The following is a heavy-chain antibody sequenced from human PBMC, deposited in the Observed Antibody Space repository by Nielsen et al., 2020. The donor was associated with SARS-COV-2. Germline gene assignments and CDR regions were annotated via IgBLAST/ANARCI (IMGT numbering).Heavy chain of an antibody. J-gene: IGHJ6*02. CDR2: INPNSGGT. V-gene: IGHV1-2*06. CDR3: ASKGDYYGMDV. CDR1: GYTLTELS. Sequence: ASVKVSCKVSGYTLTELSMHWVRQAPGQGLEWMGRINPNSGGTNYAQKFQGRVTMTRDTSISTAYMELSRLRSDDTAVYYCASKGDYYGMDVWGQGTTVTVSS.